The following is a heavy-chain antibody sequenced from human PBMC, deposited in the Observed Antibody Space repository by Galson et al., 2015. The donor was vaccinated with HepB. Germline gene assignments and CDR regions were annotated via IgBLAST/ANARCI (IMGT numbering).Heavy chain of an antibody. V-gene: IGHV3-21*01. CDR3: ATAGGSYYYDSSGYYPHDY. CDR1: GFTFSSYS. CDR2: ISSSSSYI. J-gene: IGHJ4*02. D-gene: IGHD3-22*01. Sequence: LRLSCAASGFTFSSYSMNWVRQAPGKGLEWVSSISSSSSYIYYADSVKGRFTISRDNAKNSLYLQMNSLRAEDTAVYYCATAGGSYYYDSSGYYPHDYWGQGTLVTVSS.